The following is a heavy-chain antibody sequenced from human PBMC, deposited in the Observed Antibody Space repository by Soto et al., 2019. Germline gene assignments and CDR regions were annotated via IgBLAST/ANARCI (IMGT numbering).Heavy chain of an antibody. D-gene: IGHD6-19*01. Sequence: QVQLQESGPGLVKPSETLSLTCTVSGGSISSYYWSWIRQPPGKGLEWIGYIYYSRSTNYNPSLKSRVTISVDTSKNQFSLKLSSVTAADTAVYYCARDRSWLVRGDAFDIWGQGTMVTVSS. CDR3: ARDRSWLVRGDAFDI. CDR1: GGSISSYY. CDR2: IYYSRST. V-gene: IGHV4-59*01. J-gene: IGHJ3*02.